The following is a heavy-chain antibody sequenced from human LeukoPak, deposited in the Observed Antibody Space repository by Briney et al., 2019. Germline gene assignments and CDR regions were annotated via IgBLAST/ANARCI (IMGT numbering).Heavy chain of an antibody. D-gene: IGHD5-18*01. CDR2: IKQDGSEK. J-gene: IGHJ4*02. CDR1: GFTFSSYW. CDR3: ARASYSYGYSFDY. V-gene: IGHV3-7*03. Sequence: GGSLRLSCAASGFTFSSYWMGWVRQAPGKGLEWVANIKQDGSEKYYVDSVKGRFTISRDNAKNSLYLQMNSLRAEDTAVYYCARASYSYGYSFDYWGQGTLVTVSS.